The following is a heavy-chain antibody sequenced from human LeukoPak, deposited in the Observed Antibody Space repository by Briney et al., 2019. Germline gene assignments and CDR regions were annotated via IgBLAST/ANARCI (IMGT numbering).Heavy chain of an antibody. D-gene: IGHD3-3*01. J-gene: IGHJ4*02. CDR3: ARSRFLEWSHRAYYFDY. CDR1: GGTFSSYA. CDR2: IIPIFGTA. Sequence: ASVKVSCKASGGTFSSYAISWVRQAPGQGFEWMGGIIPIFGTANYAQKFQGRVTITTDESTSTAYMELSSLRSEDTAVYYCARSRFLEWSHRAYYFDYWGQGTLVTVSS. V-gene: IGHV1-69*05.